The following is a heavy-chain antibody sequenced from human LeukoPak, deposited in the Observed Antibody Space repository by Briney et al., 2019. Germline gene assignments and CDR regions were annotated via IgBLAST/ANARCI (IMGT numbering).Heavy chain of an antibody. Sequence: ASVKVSCKASGYTFTSYAMHWVRQAPGQRLEWMGWINAGNGNTKYSQKFQGRVTITRDTSASTAYMELSSLRSEDTAVYYCARDWLLVGATTFGYWGQGTLVTVSS. CDR1: GYTFTSYA. V-gene: IGHV1-3*01. CDR3: ARDWLLVGATTFGY. J-gene: IGHJ4*02. D-gene: IGHD1-26*01. CDR2: INAGNGNT.